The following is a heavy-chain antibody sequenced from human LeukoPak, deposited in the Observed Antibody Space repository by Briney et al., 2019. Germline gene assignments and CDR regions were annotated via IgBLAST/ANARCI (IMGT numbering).Heavy chain of an antibody. J-gene: IGHJ4*02. CDR2: IYHSGST. Sequence: SETLSLTCTVSGGSISSGGYYWSWIRQPPGKGLEWIGYIYHSGSTYYNPSLKSRVTISVDTSKNQFSLKLSSVTAADTAVYYCARWATAPRLFDYWGQGTLVTVSS. CDR1: GGSISSGGYY. CDR3: ARWATAPRLFDY. V-gene: IGHV4-30-2*01. D-gene: IGHD5-12*01.